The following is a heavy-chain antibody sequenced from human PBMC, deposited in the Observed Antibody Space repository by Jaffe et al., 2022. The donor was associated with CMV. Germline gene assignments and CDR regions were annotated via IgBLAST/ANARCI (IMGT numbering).Heavy chain of an antibody. CDR3: AKSGASGTLFSHGDY. CDR2: ISGSGTST. J-gene: IGHJ4*02. D-gene: IGHD3-10*01. V-gene: IGHV3-23*01. Sequence: EVQLLQSGGGLVQPGGSLRLSCAASGFRFTNYAMAWVRQAPGKGLEWVSSISGSGTSTYYADSVKGRFTVSRDNSNNTLLLLMSSLRAEDTAIYYCAKSGASGTLFSHGDYWGQGTPVTVSS. CDR1: GFRFTNYA.